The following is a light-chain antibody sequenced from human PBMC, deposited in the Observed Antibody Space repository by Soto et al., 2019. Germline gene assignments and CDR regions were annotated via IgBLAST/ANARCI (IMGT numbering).Light chain of an antibody. V-gene: IGKV3-20*01. Sequence: EIVMTQSPATLSVSLGERATLSCRASQSVRSSLAWYQQKPGQAPRLLIYGASSRATGIPDRFSGSGSGTDFTLTISRLEPEDFAVYYCQQYGSSGTFGQGTKVDIK. CDR3: QQYGSSGT. CDR1: QSVRSS. CDR2: GAS. J-gene: IGKJ1*01.